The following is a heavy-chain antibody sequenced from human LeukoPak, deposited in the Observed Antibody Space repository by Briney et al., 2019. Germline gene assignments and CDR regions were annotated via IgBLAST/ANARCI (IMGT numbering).Heavy chain of an antibody. D-gene: IGHD2-8*01. Sequence: GGSMRLSCAASGFTFSSYAMNWVRQAPGRGLEWVSGFSGSGGTTYYADSVKGRFTISRDNSKDTLYLQMNSLRAEDTAVYYCANGNRCTSPNCLGYYYFYMDVWGKGTTVTVSS. J-gene: IGHJ6*03. V-gene: IGHV3-23*01. CDR1: GFTFSSYA. CDR2: FSGSGGTT. CDR3: ANGNRCTSPNCLGYYYFYMDV.